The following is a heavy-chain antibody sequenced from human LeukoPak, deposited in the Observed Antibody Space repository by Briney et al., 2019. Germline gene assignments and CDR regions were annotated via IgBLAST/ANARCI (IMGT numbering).Heavy chain of an antibody. CDR1: GGSISSYY. Sequence: MPSETLSLTCTASGGSISSYYWSWIRQPPGKGLEWIGYIYYSGSTNYNPSLKSRVTISVDTSKNQFSLKLSSVTAADTAVYYCARVGNYYDSSGPQALWYFDLWGRGTLVTVSS. J-gene: IGHJ2*01. CDR2: IYYSGST. D-gene: IGHD3-22*01. CDR3: ARVGNYYDSSGPQALWYFDL. V-gene: IGHV4-59*01.